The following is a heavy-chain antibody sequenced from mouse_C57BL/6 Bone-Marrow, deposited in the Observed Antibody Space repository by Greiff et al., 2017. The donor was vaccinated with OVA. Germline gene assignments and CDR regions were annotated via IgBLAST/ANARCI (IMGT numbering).Heavy chain of an antibody. D-gene: IGHD2-4*01. V-gene: IGHV1-5*01. CDR3: TGLRQGSSD. J-gene: IGHJ3*01. Sequence: VQLQQSGTVLARPGASVKMSCKTSGYTFTSYWMHWVKQRPGQGLEWIGAIYPGNSDTSYNQKFKGKAKLTAVTSASTAYMELSSLTNEDSAVYYCTGLRQGSSDWGQGTLVTVSA. CDR2: IYPGNSDT. CDR1: GYTFTSYW.